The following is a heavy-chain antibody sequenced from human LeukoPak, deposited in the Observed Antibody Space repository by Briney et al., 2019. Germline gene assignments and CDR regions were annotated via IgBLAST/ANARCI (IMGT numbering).Heavy chain of an antibody. CDR1: GFTFSNAW. CDR2: IKSKTDGGTT. J-gene: IGHJ6*02. D-gene: IGHD3-3*01. CDR3: AKESTIFGPYYGMDV. V-gene: IGHV3-15*01. Sequence: GGSLRLSCAASGFTFSNAWMSWVRQAPGKGLEWVGRIKSKTDGGTTDYAAPVKGRFTISRDDSKNTLYLQMNSLRAEDTAVYYCAKESTIFGPYYGMDVWGQGTTVTVSS.